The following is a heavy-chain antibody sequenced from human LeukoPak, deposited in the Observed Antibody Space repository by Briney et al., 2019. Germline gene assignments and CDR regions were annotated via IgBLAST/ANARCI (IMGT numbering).Heavy chain of an antibody. CDR1: GYSISSGYY. CDR3: ARRGNTMTVWFGEPKNDAFDI. D-gene: IGHD3-10*01. CDR2: IYHSGST. J-gene: IGHJ3*02. Sequence: KTSETLSLTCTVSGYSISSGYYWGWIRQPPGKGLEWIGSIYHSGSTYYNPSLKSRVTISVDTSKNQFSLKLSSVTAADTAVYYCARRGNTMTVWFGEPKNDAFDIWGQGTMVTVSS. V-gene: IGHV4-38-2*02.